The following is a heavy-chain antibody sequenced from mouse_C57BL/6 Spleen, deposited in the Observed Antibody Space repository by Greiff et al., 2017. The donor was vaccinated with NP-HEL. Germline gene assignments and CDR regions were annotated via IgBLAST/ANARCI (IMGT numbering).Heavy chain of an antibody. J-gene: IGHJ4*01. CDR2: IDPEDGDT. CDR1: GFTITDYY. D-gene: IGHD2-2*01. Sequence: EVQLQQSGAELVRPGASVKLSCTASGFTITDYYMHWVKQRPEQGLEWIGRIDPEDGDTEYAPKFQGKATMTADTSSNTAYLQLSSLTSEDTAVYYCTAYGYDYRLYAMDYWGQGTSVTVSS. V-gene: IGHV14-1*01. CDR3: TAYGYDYRLYAMDY.